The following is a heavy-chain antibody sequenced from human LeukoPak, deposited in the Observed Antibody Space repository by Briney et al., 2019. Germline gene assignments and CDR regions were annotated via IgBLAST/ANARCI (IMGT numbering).Heavy chain of an antibody. V-gene: IGHV3-74*01. CDR3: AKDRGGSTYYPFLSYFFDY. Sequence: PGGSLRLSCAASGFTFSSYWMHWVRQAPGKGLVWVSRINSDGSSTSYADSVKGRFTISRDNAKNTLYLQMNSLRAEDTAVYFCAKDRGGSTYYPFLSYFFDYWGQGTLVTVSS. D-gene: IGHD2-15*01. CDR1: GFTFSSYW. J-gene: IGHJ4*02. CDR2: INSDGSST.